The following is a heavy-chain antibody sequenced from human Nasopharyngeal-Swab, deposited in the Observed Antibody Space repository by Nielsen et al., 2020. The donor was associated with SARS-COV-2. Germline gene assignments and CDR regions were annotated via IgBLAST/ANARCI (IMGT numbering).Heavy chain of an antibody. Sequence: SVKVSCKASGGTFSSYAISWVRQAPGQGLEWMGGIIPIFGTANYAQKFQGRVTITADESTSTAYMELSSLRSEDTPVYYCARGLTTVTTYYYYGMDVWGQGTTVTVSS. CDR3: ARGLTTVTTYYYYGMDV. V-gene: IGHV1-69*13. J-gene: IGHJ6*02. D-gene: IGHD4-11*01. CDR2: IIPIFGTA. CDR1: GGTFSSYA.